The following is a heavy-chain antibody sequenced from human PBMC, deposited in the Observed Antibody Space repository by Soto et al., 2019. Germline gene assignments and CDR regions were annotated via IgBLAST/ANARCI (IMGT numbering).Heavy chain of an antibody. CDR3: ARVQGLLRYGYSEY. Sequence: EVQLVESGGGLVKPGGSLRLSCEASGFSFGRHSMNWVRQAPGKGLEWVSSIGNDPSYLYYAGSVKARFTISRDNAKNYLSLQMNSLRVEDTDVYYCARVQGLLRYGYSEYCGQGTPVTVSS. D-gene: IGHD3-9*01. J-gene: IGHJ4*02. V-gene: IGHV3-21*06. CDR2: IGNDPSYL. CDR1: GFSFGRHS.